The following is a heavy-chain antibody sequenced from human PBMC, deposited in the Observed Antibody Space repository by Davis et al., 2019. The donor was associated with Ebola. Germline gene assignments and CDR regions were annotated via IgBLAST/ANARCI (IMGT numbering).Heavy chain of an antibody. V-gene: IGHV3-23*01. D-gene: IGHD4-11*01. CDR2: ITGSGAGT. Sequence: PGGSLRLSCAASGFIFSSYAMSWVRQAPGKGLEWVSTITGSGAGTYNADSVKGRFTISRDNSKKTLYLQMNSLRAEDTAVYYCVKDEGLTVWAYDHYFYGLDVWGQGTTVTVSS. CDR3: VKDEGLTVWAYDHYFYGLDV. CDR1: GFIFSSYA. J-gene: IGHJ6*02.